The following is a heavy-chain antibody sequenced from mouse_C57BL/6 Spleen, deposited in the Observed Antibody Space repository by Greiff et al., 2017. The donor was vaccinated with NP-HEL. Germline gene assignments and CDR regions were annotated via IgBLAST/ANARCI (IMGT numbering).Heavy chain of an antibody. CDR1: GFSFTSYG. V-gene: IGHV2-2*01. Sequence: VQLKESGPGLVQPSQSLSITCTASGFSFTSYGVHWVRQSPGKGLEWLGVIWCGGSTDYNADFISRLSISKDNSKSHVFFKMNSLQADDTAIYYCASDGYYVAWFAYWGQGTLVTVSA. CDR3: ASDGYYVAWFAY. CDR2: IWCGGST. D-gene: IGHD2-3*01. J-gene: IGHJ3*01.